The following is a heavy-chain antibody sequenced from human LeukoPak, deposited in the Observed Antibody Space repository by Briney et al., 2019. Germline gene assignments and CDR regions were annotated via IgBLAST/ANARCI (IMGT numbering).Heavy chain of an antibody. CDR2: IYHSGST. CDR3: ARRPKGQQLVPHYFDY. V-gene: IGHV4-4*02. D-gene: IGHD6-13*01. J-gene: IGHJ4*02. Sequence: SETLSLTCAVSGGSISSSNWWSWVRQPPGKGLEWIGEIYHSGSTNYNPSLKGRVTISVDKSKNQFSLKLSSVTAADTAVYYCARRPKGQQLVPHYFDYWGQGTLVTVSS. CDR1: GGSISSSNW.